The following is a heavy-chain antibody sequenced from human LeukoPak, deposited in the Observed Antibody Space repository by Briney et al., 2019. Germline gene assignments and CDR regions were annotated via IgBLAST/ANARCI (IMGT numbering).Heavy chain of an antibody. CDR3: AKLTAAGTVVY. J-gene: IGHJ4*02. CDR2: ISWNSGSI. D-gene: IGHD6-13*01. Sequence: GGSLRLSCAASGFTFDDYAMHWVRQAPGKGLEWVSGISWNSGSIGYADSVKGRFTISRDNSKNTLYLQMNSLRAEDTAVYYCAKLTAAGTVVYWGQGTLVTVSS. CDR1: GFTFDDYA. V-gene: IGHV3-9*01.